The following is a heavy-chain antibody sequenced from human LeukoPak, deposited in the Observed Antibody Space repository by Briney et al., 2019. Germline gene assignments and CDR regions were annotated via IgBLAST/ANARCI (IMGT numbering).Heavy chain of an antibody. Sequence: ASVKVSCKASGYTFTSYGISWVRQAPGQGLEWMGWISAYNGNTNYAQKLQGRVTMTTDTSTSTAYMELRSLRSDDTAVYYCARDRPQNYYGSGSYYDAFDIWGQGTMVTVSS. CDR3: ARDRPQNYYGSGSYYDAFDI. J-gene: IGHJ3*02. CDR2: ISAYNGNT. CDR1: GYTFTSYG. D-gene: IGHD3-10*01. V-gene: IGHV1-18*01.